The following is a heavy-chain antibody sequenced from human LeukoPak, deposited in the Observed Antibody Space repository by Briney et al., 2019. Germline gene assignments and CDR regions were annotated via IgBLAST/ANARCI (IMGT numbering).Heavy chain of an antibody. CDR2: INHSGST. D-gene: IGHD2-2*01. CDR1: GGSFSGYY. J-gene: IGHJ5*02. V-gene: IGHV4-34*01. CDR3: ARVRFIVVVPAATYRKNNWFDP. Sequence: SETLSLTCAVYGGSFSGYYWSWIRQPPGKGLEWIGEINHSGSTNYNPSLKGRVTISVDTSKNQFSLKLSSVTAADTAVYYCARVRFIVVVPAATYRKNNWFDPWGQGTLVTVSS.